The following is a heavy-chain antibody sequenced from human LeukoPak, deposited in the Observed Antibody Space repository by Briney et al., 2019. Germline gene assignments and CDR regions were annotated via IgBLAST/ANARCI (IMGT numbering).Heavy chain of an antibody. CDR3: AKDVPRGCSGGSCYPYYFDY. CDR1: GFTFSSYA. V-gene: IGHV3-23*01. Sequence: VGSLRLSCAASGFTFSSYAMSCVRQAPGKGLHWVSAISGSGGSTYYADSVKGRFTISRDNSKNTLYLQMNSLRAEDTAVYYCAKDVPRGCSGGSCYPYYFDYWGRGTLVTVSS. CDR2: ISGSGGST. D-gene: IGHD2-15*01. J-gene: IGHJ4*02.